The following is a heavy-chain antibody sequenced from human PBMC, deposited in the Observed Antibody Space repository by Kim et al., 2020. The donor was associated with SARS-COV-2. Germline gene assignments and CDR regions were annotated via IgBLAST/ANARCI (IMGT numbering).Heavy chain of an antibody. CDR1: GGSISSYY. J-gene: IGHJ6*02. V-gene: IGHV4-59*08. Sequence: SETLSLTCTVSGGSISSYYWSWIRQPPGKGLEWIGYIYYSGSTNYNPSLKSRVTISVDTSKNQFSLKLRSVTAADTAVYYCARQKAAAGTEPHYYYYGMDVWGQGTTVTVSS. CDR3: ARQKAAAGTEPHYYYYGMDV. D-gene: IGHD6-13*01. CDR2: IYYSGST.